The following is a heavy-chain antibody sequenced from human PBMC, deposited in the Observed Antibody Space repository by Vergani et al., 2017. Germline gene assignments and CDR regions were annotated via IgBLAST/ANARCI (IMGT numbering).Heavy chain of an antibody. CDR3: AKGTAYYYYGMDV. CDR1: GFTFSSYA. J-gene: IGHJ6*02. D-gene: IGHD1-1*01. Sequence: EVQLLESGGGLVQPGGSLRLSCAASGFTFSSYAMSWVRQAPGKGVEWVSAISGSGGSTYYADSVKGRFTISRDNSKNTLYLQMNSLRAEDTAVYYCAKGTAYYYYGMDVWGQGTTVTVSS. V-gene: IGHV3-23*01. CDR2: ISGSGGST.